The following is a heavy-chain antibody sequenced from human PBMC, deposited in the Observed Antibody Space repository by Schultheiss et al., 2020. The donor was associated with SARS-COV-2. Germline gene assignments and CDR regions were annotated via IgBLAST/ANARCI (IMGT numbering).Heavy chain of an antibody. CDR3: ARVERGVYYYYMDV. CDR1: GFTFSSYS. CDR2: ISGSGGST. D-gene: IGHD1-26*01. Sequence: GGSLRLSCAASGFTFSSYSMNWVRQAPGKGLEWVSAISGSGGSTYYADSVKGRFTISRDNAKNSLYLQMNSLRAEDTAVYYCARVERGVYYYYMDVWGQGTTVTVSS. V-gene: IGHV3-21*01. J-gene: IGHJ6*03.